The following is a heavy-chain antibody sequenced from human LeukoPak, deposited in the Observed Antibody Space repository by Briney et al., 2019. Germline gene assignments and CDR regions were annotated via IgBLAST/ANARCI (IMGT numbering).Heavy chain of an antibody. J-gene: IGHJ6*03. CDR1: GYTFTSFG. V-gene: IGHV1-8*03. CDR3: ARGRGYQLLYYYYMDV. D-gene: IGHD2-2*01. Sequence: ASVKVSCKASGYTFTSFGISWVRQAPGQGLEWMAWINNGNTYFAQRFQGRVTITRNTSISTAYMELSSLRSEDTAVYYCARGRGYQLLYYYYMDVWGKGTTVTVSS. CDR2: INNGNT.